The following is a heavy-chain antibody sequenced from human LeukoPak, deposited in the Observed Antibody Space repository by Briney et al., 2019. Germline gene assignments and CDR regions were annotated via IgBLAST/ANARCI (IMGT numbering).Heavy chain of an antibody. V-gene: IGHV4-61*02. CDR1: GGSISSGSYY. J-gene: IGHJ4*02. CDR2: IYTSGST. CDR3: ARDPIVGATENYFDY. D-gene: IGHD1-26*01. Sequence: SETLSLTCTVSGGSISSGSYYWSWIRQPAGKGLEWIGRIYTSGSTNYNPSLKSRVTISVDTSKNQFSLKLSSVTAADTAVYYCARDPIVGATENYFDYWGQGTLVTVSS.